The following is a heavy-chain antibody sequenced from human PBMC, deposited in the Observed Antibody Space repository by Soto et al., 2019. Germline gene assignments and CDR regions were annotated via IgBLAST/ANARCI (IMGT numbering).Heavy chain of an antibody. V-gene: IGHV1-46*02. D-gene: IGHD4-17*01. CDR1: GYTFNSFY. CDR2: INPSGDGT. CDR3: ARVALGYDYADV. J-gene: IGHJ6*02. Sequence: PSVKVSCKAFGYTFNSFYMHLVRQAPGQGLEWMGVINPSGDGTSYAQKFQGRVTMTRDTSTSTVYMELSSLRSEDTAVYYCARVALGYDYADVWGQGTTVTVSS.